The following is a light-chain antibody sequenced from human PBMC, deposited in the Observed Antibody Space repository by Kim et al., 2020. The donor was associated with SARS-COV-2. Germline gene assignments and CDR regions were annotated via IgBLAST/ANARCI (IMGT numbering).Light chain of an antibody. J-gene: IGKJ2*01. CDR3: QQYGTSLYT. Sequence: LYPEESATLSSCTREIVHNRYLAWYQQRPRQPPRLLIYATSSRATGISDRISGSGSGTDFTLTIGRLKPEDSAVYYCQQYGTSLYTFGQGTKVEI. CDR2: ATS. V-gene: IGKV3-20*01. CDR1: EIVHNRY.